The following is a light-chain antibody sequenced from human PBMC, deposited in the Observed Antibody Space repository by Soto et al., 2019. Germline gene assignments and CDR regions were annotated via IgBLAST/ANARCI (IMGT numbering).Light chain of an antibody. CDR3: QQYNSYWT. CDR1: QSISTY. Sequence: DIQMTQSPPPLYASVGDIFAITCRASQSISTYLAWYQQKPGKAPKLLIYDASSLESGVPSRFSGSGSGTEFTLTISSLQPDDFATYYCQQYNSYWTFGQGTKVDI. J-gene: IGKJ1*01. CDR2: DAS. V-gene: IGKV1-5*01.